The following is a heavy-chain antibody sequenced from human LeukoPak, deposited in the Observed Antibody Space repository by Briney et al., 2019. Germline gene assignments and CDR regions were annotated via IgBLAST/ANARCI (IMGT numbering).Heavy chain of an antibody. CDR2: ISGSGGST. D-gene: IGHD1-26*01. J-gene: IGHJ4*02. Sequence: GASLRPSCAASGFTFSSYAMSWVRQAPGKGLEWVSAISGSGGSTYYADSVKGRFTISRDNSKNTLYLQMNSLRAEDTAVYYCAKFGRYFYYFDYWGQGTLVTVSS. V-gene: IGHV3-23*01. CDR3: AKFGRYFYYFDY. CDR1: GFTFSSYA.